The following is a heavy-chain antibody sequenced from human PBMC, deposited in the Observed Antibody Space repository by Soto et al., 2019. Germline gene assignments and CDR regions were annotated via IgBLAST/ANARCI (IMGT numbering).Heavy chain of an antibody. D-gene: IGHD3-16*01. CDR1: GGSVSSGSYC. J-gene: IGHJ5*02. CDR2: IYYSGST. V-gene: IGHV4-61*01. Sequence: PAETLSLTCTVSGGSVSSGSYCFSCIRQRPWNGLELIGYIYYSGSTNYNPSLKSRVTISVDTSKNQFSLKLSSVTAADTAVYYCARDKRQRVWGSSRTDWFDPWGQGTLVTVSS. CDR3: ARDKRQRVWGSSRTDWFDP.